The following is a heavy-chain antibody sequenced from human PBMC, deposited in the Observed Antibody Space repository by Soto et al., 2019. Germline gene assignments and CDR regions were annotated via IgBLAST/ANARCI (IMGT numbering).Heavy chain of an antibody. V-gene: IGHV1-18*01. D-gene: IGHD6-13*01. CDR2: ISTYNGNT. CDR3: ARAAGTNWFDP. J-gene: IGHJ5*02. Sequence: QVQLVQSGAEVEKPGASVKVSCKASGYTFTSYAISWVRQAPGQGLEWMGRISTYNGNTNDAQKLQGRVTLTTDTSTSTAYMELRSLRSDDTAVYYCARAAGTNWFDPWGQGTLVTVSS. CDR1: GYTFTSYA.